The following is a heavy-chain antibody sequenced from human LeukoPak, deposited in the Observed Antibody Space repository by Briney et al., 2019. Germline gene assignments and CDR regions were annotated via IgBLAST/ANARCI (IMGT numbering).Heavy chain of an antibody. D-gene: IGHD3-9*01. Sequence: ASETLSLTCTVSGGSISSSNYYWGWLRQPPGKGLEWVGSMYHSGSTYYNPSLKSRVTTSVDTSKNQFSLELSSVTAAATAVYYCARHRYYNILTDNWFDPWGQGTLVTVSS. CDR1: GGSISSSNYY. CDR3: ARHRYYNILTDNWFDP. J-gene: IGHJ5*02. CDR2: MYHSGST. V-gene: IGHV4-39*01.